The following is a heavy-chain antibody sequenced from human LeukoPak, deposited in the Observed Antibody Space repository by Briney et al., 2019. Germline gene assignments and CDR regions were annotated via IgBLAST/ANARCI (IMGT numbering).Heavy chain of an antibody. Sequence: GGSLRLSCAASGFTFSSYEMNWVRQAPGKGLEWVSYFSSSGSTIYYADSVKGRFTISRDNAENSLYLQMKRLRAEDTAVYYCARENVYYYGSGSYSWFDPWGQGTLVTVSS. CDR2: FSSSGSTI. V-gene: IGHV3-48*03. D-gene: IGHD3-10*01. CDR1: GFTFSSYE. J-gene: IGHJ5*02. CDR3: ARENVYYYGSGSYSWFDP.